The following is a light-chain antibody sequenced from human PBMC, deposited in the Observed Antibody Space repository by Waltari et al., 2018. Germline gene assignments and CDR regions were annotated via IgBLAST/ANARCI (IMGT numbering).Light chain of an antibody. Sequence: ERVMTQSPATLSVSPGERATLSCRASQSVGTNLAGYQQKPGQAPRLLIYGASTRATGTPARFSCSVSGTEFTLTISSLQSEDFAVYYCQQYNNWPLTFGGGTKVEIK. CDR3: QQYNNWPLT. V-gene: IGKV3-15*01. CDR2: GAS. J-gene: IGKJ4*01. CDR1: QSVGTN.